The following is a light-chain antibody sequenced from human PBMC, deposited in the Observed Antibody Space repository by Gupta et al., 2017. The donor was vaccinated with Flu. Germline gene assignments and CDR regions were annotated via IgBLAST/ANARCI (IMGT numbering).Light chain of an antibody. CDR2: GAS. V-gene: IGKV3-15*01. CDR3: QQYKNWPPIT. Sequence: EIVMTQSPATLSVSPGERATLSCRASQSVRSNLAWYQQKPGQAPRLLIYGASTRATGIPARFSGSGSGTEFTLTISSRQSEDFAVYYCQQYKNWPPITFGQGTRLEIK. J-gene: IGKJ5*01. CDR1: QSVRSN.